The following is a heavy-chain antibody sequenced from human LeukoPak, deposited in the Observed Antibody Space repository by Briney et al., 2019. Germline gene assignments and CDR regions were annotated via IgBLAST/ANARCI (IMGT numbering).Heavy chain of an antibody. V-gene: IGHV3-30-3*01. CDR1: GFTFSSYA. CDR2: ISYDGSNK. J-gene: IGHJ6*02. D-gene: IGHD3-10*01. CDR3: ARALLWFGELFRLLRSGMDV. Sequence: GGSLRLSCAASGFTFSSYAMHWVRQAPGKGLEWVAVISYDGSNKYYADSVQVRFTISRDNSKNTLYLQMNSLRAEDTAVYYCARALLWFGELFRLLRSGMDVWGQGTTVTVSS.